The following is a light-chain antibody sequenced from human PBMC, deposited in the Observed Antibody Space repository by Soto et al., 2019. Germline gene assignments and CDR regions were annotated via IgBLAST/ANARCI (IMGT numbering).Light chain of an antibody. CDR1: QNIGSW. CDR2: KAT. J-gene: IGKJ2*01. CDR3: QQYNDFQYS. V-gene: IGKV1-5*03. Sequence: DIQMTHSPSTLSASVGDGVTITCRASQNIGSWLAWYQQKPGEAPKLLISKATNLQSGVPSRFSGSGSGTDFSLTISSLQPVDSATYFCQQYNDFQYSFGPGTKLDI.